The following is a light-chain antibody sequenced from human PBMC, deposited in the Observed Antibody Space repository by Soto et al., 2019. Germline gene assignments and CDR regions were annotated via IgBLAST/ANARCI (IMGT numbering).Light chain of an antibody. V-gene: IGKV1-5*01. CDR3: QQYESYSPWP. Sequence: VQMTPTAWYSAASGGDGVHVRSLTSRSISSWLAWYQQKPGKAPKLLIYDASTLQSGVPSRYSGSGSGTEFTLTFSNLQPDDFATYYCQQYESYSPWPFGQGTKVDIK. CDR2: DAS. CDR1: RSISSW. J-gene: IGKJ1*01.